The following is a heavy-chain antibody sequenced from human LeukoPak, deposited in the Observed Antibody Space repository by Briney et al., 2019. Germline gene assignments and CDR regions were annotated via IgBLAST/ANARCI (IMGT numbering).Heavy chain of an antibody. CDR2: INHSGST. CDR1: GGSISSGDYY. Sequence: SQTLSLTCTVSGGSISSGDYYWSWIRQPPGKGLEWIGEINHSGSTNYNPSLKSRVTISVDTSKNQFSLKLSSVTAADTAVYYCARLAAPRYSPYYYYYMDVWGKGTTVTVSS. D-gene: IGHD2-15*01. J-gene: IGHJ6*03. V-gene: IGHV4-30-4*01. CDR3: ARLAAPRYSPYYYYYMDV.